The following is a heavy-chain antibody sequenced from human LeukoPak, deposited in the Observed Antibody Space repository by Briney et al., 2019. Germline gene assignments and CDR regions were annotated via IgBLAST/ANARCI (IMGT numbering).Heavy chain of an antibody. V-gene: IGHV3-33*01. Sequence: XXAPGXGXXXVAVIWYXGSNKYYADSVKGRFTISRDNSKNTLYLQMNSLRAEDTAVYYCAREGRYDILTGYEPMGFDYWGQGTLVTVSS. D-gene: IGHD3-9*01. J-gene: IGHJ4*02. CDR3: AREGRYDILTGYEPMGFDY. CDR2: IWYXGSNK.